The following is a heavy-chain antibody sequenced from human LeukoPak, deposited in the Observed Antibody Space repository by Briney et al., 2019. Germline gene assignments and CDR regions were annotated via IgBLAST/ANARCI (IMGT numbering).Heavy chain of an antibody. Sequence: GGSLRLSCAASESTFRNYSTNWVRQAPGKGLEWVSSISSGGNYMFYVNSVKGRFTISRDNLKNSLFLQMNTLRAEDTAVYYCARSPALYYYFYMDVWGKGTTVTVSS. D-gene: IGHD2-2*02. CDR3: ARSPALYYYFYMDV. CDR2: ISSGGNYM. J-gene: IGHJ6*03. CDR1: ESTFRNYS. V-gene: IGHV3-21*01.